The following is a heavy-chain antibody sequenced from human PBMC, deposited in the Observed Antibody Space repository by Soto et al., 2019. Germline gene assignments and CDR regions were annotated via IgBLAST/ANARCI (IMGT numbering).Heavy chain of an antibody. CDR3: ARDQFATIFGVVTYYFDY. Sequence: PGGSLRLSCAASGFTFSSYGTHWVRQAPGKGLEWVAVIWYDGSNKYYADSVKGRFTISRDNSKNTLYLQMNSLRAEDTAVYYCARDQFATIFGVVTYYFDYWGQGTLVTVSS. D-gene: IGHD3-3*01. CDR2: IWYDGSNK. J-gene: IGHJ4*02. V-gene: IGHV3-33*01. CDR1: GFTFSSYG.